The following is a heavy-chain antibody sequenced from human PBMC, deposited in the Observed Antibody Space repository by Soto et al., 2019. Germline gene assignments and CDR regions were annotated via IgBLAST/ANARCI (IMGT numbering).Heavy chain of an antibody. CDR1: GFTFSSYG. Sequence: QVQLVESGGGVVQPGRSLRLSCAASGFTFSSYGMHWVRQAPGKGLEWVAVIWYDGSNKYYADSVKGRFTISSDNSKNTLYLQMNSLRAEDTAVYYCARDKEEVAGRGWAYYYYMDVWGKGTTVTVSS. CDR2: IWYDGSNK. CDR3: ARDKEEVAGRGWAYYYYMDV. D-gene: IGHD6-19*01. J-gene: IGHJ6*03. V-gene: IGHV3-33*01.